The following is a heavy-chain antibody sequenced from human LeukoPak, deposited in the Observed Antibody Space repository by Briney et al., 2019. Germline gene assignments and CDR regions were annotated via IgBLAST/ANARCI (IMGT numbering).Heavy chain of an antibody. CDR2: INSDGSST. CDR1: GFTSSSYW. V-gene: IGHV3-74*01. Sequence: GGSLRLSCAASGFTSSSYWMHWVRQAPGKGLVWVSRINSDGSSTSYADSVKGRFTISRDNAKNTLYLQMNSLRAEDTAVYYCAREHNYCSGGSCYSGIFDYWGQGTLVTVSS. J-gene: IGHJ4*02. CDR3: AREHNYCSGGSCYSGIFDY. D-gene: IGHD2-15*01.